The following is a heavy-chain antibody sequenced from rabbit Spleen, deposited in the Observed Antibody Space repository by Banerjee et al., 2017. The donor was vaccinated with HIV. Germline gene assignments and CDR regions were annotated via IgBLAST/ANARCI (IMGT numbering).Heavy chain of an antibody. V-gene: IGHV1S47*01. CDR1: GVSFISSS. CDR2: IYNGDGAT. D-gene: IGHD2-1*01. Sequence: EQLEESGGDLVKPGASLTLTCTASGVSFISSSYMCWVRQAPGKGLEWIACIYNGDGATWYASWVNGRFTISRDDAQNTLYLQLNSLTAADTATYFCVRDRANIGGDYGPYYFDLWGQGTLVTVS. J-gene: IGHJ4*01. CDR3: VRDRANIGGDYGPYYFDL.